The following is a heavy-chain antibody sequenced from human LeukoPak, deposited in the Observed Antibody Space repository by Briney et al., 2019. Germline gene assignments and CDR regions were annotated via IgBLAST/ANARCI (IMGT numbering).Heavy chain of an antibody. CDR2: ISYDGSNK. J-gene: IGHJ3*02. CDR3: AKDFGHSSIAASWGAFDI. V-gene: IGHV3-30-3*01. CDR1: GFTFSSYA. D-gene: IGHD6-6*01. Sequence: PGRSLRLSCAASGFTFSSYAMHWVRQAPGKGLEWVAVISYDGSNKYYADSVKGRFTISRDNSKNTLYLQMNSLRAEDTAVYYCAKDFGHSSIAASWGAFDIWGQGTMVIVSS.